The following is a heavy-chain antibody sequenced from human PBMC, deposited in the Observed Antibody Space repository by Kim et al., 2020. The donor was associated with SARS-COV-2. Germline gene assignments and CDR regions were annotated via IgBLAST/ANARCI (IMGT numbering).Heavy chain of an antibody. Sequence: FQGRVTITRDTSASTAYMELSSLRTEDTAVYYCARRTITVVRGVNPAFDYWGQGALVTVSS. D-gene: IGHD3-10*01. CDR3: ARRTITVVRGVNPAFDY. J-gene: IGHJ4*02. V-gene: IGHV1-3*01.